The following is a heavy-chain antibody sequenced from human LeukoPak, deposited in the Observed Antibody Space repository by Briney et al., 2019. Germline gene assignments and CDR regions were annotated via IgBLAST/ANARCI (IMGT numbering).Heavy chain of an antibody. CDR1: AFSSCRII. CDR2: MKKDGSET. D-gene: IGHD2-8*01. CDR3: RSLRSGSGTYCMYY. Sequence: SRGSLRDSPAHSAFSSCRIIMIWVRQAPGKGLQWVANMKKDGSETKYAESVKGRFTISRDNTKNSLYLQVNSLRAEDTAVYYCRSLRSGSGTYCMYYWGQGTLVSVSS. J-gene: IGHJ4*02. V-gene: IGHV3-7*01.